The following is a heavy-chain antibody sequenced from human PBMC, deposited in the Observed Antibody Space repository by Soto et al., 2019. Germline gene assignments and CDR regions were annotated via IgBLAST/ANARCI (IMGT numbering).Heavy chain of an antibody. CDR1: GFTFKNYA. CDR3: AKRITISGYGDYYYYGMDV. J-gene: IGHJ6*02. D-gene: IGHD3-3*01. Sequence: QVPLVESGGGVVQPGRSRRLSCAASGFTFKNYAMFWVRQAPGTGLEWVALISHDGSQRFYADSVKGRFTISRDDSKSTVSLQMNSLRAEDTAIYYCAKRITISGYGDYYYYGMDVWGQGTTVIVAS. V-gene: IGHV3-30*18. CDR2: ISHDGSQR.